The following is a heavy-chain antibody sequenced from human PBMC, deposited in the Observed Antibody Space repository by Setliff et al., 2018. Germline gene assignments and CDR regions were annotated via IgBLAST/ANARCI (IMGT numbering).Heavy chain of an antibody. V-gene: IGHV1-69*13. CDR1: RGTFSNYA. J-gene: IGHJ4*02. Sequence: SVKVSCKTSRGTFSNYAISWVRQAPGQGLEWMGGTTPIFTTANYAQKFQGRVTITADESTSTAYMELSSLKPEDTAVYYCARSPFPVDTVMVTTFDSWGQGTLVTVSS. D-gene: IGHD5-18*01. CDR3: ARSPFPVDTVMVTTFDS. CDR2: TTPIFTTA.